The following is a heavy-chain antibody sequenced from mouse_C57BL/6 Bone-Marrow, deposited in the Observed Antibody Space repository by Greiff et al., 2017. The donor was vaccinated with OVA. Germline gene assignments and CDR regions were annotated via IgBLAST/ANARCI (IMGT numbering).Heavy chain of an antibody. CDR2: INPSSGYT. CDR1: GYTFTSYW. CDR3: YYGYDGLSYWAMDY. V-gene: IGHV1-7*01. Sequence: QVQLQQSGAELAKPGASVKLSCKASGYTFTSYWMHWVKQRPGQGLEWIGYINPSSGYTKYNQKFKDKATLTADKSSSTAYMQLSSLTYEDSAVYYCYYGYDGLSYWAMDYWGQGTSVTVSS. D-gene: IGHD2-2*01. J-gene: IGHJ4*01.